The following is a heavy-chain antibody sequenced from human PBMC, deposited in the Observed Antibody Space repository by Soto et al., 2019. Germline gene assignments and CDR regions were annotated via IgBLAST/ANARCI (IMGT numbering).Heavy chain of an antibody. CDR3: AKDTHSGRNHLGAYY. J-gene: IGHJ4*02. CDR1: GFVFSNYG. V-gene: IGHV3-30*18. D-gene: IGHD1-26*01. Sequence: QVQVVESGGGVVQPGRSLRLSCAASGFVFSNYGMHWVRQAPGKWLEWVAVISNDGNDEYYIDSVKGRFTISRDKSKNTLYLQRNTLTSDDTALYHCAKDTHSGRNHLGAYYWGQGTLVTVSS. CDR2: ISNDGNDE.